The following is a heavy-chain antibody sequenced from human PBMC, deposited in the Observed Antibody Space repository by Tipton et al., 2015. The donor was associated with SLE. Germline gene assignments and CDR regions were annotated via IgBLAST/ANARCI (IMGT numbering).Heavy chain of an antibody. CDR1: GGSISSYY. D-gene: IGHD6-19*01. CDR3: ARDTGAVAGTGVDY. Sequence: GLVKPSETLSLTCTVSGGSISSYYWSWIRQPPGKGLEWIGYIYYSGSTNYNPSLKSRVTISVDTSKNQFPLKLSSVTAADTAVYYCARDTGAVAGTGVDYWGQGTLVTVSS. J-gene: IGHJ4*02. V-gene: IGHV4-59*01. CDR2: IYYSGST.